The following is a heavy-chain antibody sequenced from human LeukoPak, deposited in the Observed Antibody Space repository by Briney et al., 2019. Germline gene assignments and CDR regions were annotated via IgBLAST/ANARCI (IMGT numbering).Heavy chain of an antibody. D-gene: IGHD3-10*01. CDR2: INPNSGGT. J-gene: IGHJ3*02. V-gene: IGHV1-2*02. CDR3: ARELVYGSGSYSGGFDI. CDR1: GYTFTGYY. Sequence: ASVKVSCKASGYTFTGYYMHWVRQAPGQGLEWMGWINPNSGGTKYAQKFQGRVTMTRDTSISTAYMELSRLRSDDTAVYYSARELVYGSGSYSGGFDIWGQGTMVTVSS.